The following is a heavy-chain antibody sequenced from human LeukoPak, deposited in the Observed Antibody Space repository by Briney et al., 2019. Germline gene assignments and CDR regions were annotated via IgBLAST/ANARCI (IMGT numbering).Heavy chain of an antibody. CDR1: GYTFTGYY. V-gene: IGHV1-2*02. J-gene: IGHJ4*02. Sequence: ASVKVSCKASGYTFTGYYMHWVRQAPGQGLEWMGWINPNSGGTNYAQKFQGRVTMTRDTSISTAYMELSRLRSDDTAVYYCARLFPSSSWYYFDHWGQGTLVTVSS. CDR3: ARLFPSSSWYYFDH. CDR2: INPNSGGT. D-gene: IGHD6-13*01.